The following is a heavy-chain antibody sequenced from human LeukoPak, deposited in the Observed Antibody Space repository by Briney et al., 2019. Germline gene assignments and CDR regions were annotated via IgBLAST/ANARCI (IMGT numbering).Heavy chain of an antibody. J-gene: IGHJ3*02. D-gene: IGHD1-26*01. CDR2: IYYSGST. CDR1: GGSISSSSYY. V-gene: IGHV4-39*07. Sequence: SETLSLTCTVSGGSISSSSYYWGWIRQPPGKGLEWIGSIYYSGSTYYNPSLKSRVTISVDTSKNQFSLKLSSVTAADTAVYYCARDPFLRATGGAFDIWGQGTMVTVSS. CDR3: ARDPFLRATGGAFDI.